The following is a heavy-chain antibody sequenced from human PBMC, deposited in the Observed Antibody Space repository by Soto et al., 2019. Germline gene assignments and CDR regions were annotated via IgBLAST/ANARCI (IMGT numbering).Heavy chain of an antibody. CDR3: ARVREYNWPPYFDY. CDR2: IYYSGST. Sequence: KASETLSLTCTVSGGSISSYYWSWIRQPPGKGLEWIGYIYYSGSTNYNPSLKSRVTISVDTSKNQFSLKLSSVTAADTAVYYCARVREYNWPPYFDYWGQGTLVTVSS. D-gene: IGHD1-20*01. V-gene: IGHV4-59*01. J-gene: IGHJ4*02. CDR1: GGSISSYY.